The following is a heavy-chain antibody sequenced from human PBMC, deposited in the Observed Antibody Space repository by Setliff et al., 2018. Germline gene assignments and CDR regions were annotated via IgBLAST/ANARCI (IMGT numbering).Heavy chain of an antibody. D-gene: IGHD2-21*01. V-gene: IGHV3-7*01. J-gene: IGHJ4*02. CDR3: SSYLVS. CDR1: RFTFSNYW. CDR2: IKEDGSQR. Sequence: PGGSLRLSCAASRFTFSNYWMSWARQAPGKGLEWVANIKEDGSQRNYVDAVRGRFTVSRDNARNLLYLQMNSLRVDDTAVYYCSSYLVSWGQGALVTVSS.